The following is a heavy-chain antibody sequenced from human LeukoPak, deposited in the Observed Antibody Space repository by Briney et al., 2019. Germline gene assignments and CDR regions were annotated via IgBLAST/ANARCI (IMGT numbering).Heavy chain of an antibody. V-gene: IGHV4-59*01. CDR3: ARGRVSSSTWYSTYYYYFYMDV. CDR1: GGSINSYH. Sequence: SETLSLTCTVAGGSINSYHWGWIRQPPGKGLEWIGYVDHTGSTNFNPSLDGRVSISRDTTKNLFSLRLRSVTAADTAVYFCARGRVSSSTWYSTYYYYFYMDVWGKGTTVTVSS. CDR2: VDHTGST. D-gene: IGHD1-1*01. J-gene: IGHJ6*03.